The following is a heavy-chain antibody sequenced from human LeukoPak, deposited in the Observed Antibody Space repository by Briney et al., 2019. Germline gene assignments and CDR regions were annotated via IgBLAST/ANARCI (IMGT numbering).Heavy chain of an antibody. J-gene: IGHJ2*01. V-gene: IGHV3-53*01. D-gene: IGHD3-10*01. Sequence: GGSLRLSCAASGFTVSSNYMNWVRQAPGKGLEWVSVIYSGGSTYYADSVKGRFTISRDNSKNTLYLQMNSLRAEDTAVYYCARDRWDYGSGFWYFDLWGRGTLVTVSS. CDR1: GFTVSSNY. CDR3: ARDRWDYGSGFWYFDL. CDR2: IYSGGST.